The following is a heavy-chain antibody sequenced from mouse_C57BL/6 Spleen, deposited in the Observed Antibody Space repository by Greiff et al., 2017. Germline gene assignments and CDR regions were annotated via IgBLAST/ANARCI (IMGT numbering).Heavy chain of an antibody. CDR2: INPNNGGS. CDR1: GYTFTDYN. D-gene: IGHD1-1*01. J-gene: IGHJ1*03. Sequence: EVKLMESGPELVKPGASVKMSCKASGYTFTDYNMHWVKQSHGKSLEWIGYINPNNGGSSYNQKFKGKATLTVNKSSSTAYMELRSLTSEDSAVYYCARWGYYYGSSYWYFDVWGTGTTVTVSS. CDR3: ARWGYYYGSSYWYFDV. V-gene: IGHV1-22*01.